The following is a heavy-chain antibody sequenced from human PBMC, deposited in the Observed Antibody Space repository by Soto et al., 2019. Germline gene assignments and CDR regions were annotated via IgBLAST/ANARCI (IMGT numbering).Heavy chain of an antibody. V-gene: IGHV4-38-2*01. CDR1: GYSISSGYY. CDR3: ARVYYDSGAYYYDYFDY. Sequence: SETLSLTCAVSGYSISSGYYWGWIRQPPGKGLEWIGSIYHSGSTYYNPSLKSRVTISVDASKNQFSLKLSSVTAADTAVYYCARVYYDSGAYYYDYFDYWGQGTLVTVSS. CDR2: IYHSGST. J-gene: IGHJ4*02. D-gene: IGHD3-22*01.